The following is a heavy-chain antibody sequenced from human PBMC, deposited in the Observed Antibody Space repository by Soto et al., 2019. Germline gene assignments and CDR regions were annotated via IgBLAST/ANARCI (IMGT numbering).Heavy chain of an antibody. CDR2: IYSSGST. Sequence: QVHLQESGPGLVKPSETLSLTCTVSGGAISTYYWTWIRQPAGKGLEWIGRIYSSGSTKYNPSLQSRVTMSLYTSNNQFSLRLTSVTAADTAVYYSARGQRFSDWFDPWGQGTLVTVSS. V-gene: IGHV4-4*07. D-gene: IGHD3-3*01. CDR3: ARGQRFSDWFDP. CDR1: GGAISTYY. J-gene: IGHJ5*02.